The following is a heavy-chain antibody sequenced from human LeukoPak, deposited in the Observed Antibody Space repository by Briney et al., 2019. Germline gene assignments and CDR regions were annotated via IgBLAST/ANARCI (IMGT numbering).Heavy chain of an antibody. J-gene: IGHJ4*02. CDR1: GYTFTGDY. D-gene: IGHD3-16*01. CDR3: ARDWGGGYTNQFDY. Sequence: ASVKVSCKASGYTFTGDYMHWVRQAPGQGLEWMGWINPKSGGTNYAQKFQGRVTMTRDTSISTAYMELSRLRSDDPAVYYCARDWGGGYTNQFDYWGQGTLVTVSS. CDR2: INPKSGGT. V-gene: IGHV1-2*02.